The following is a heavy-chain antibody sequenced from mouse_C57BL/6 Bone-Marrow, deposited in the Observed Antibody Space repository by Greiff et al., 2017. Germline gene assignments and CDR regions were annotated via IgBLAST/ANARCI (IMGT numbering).Heavy chain of an antibody. V-gene: IGHV5-4*01. CDR3: ARDWAYYGSSVFV. D-gene: IGHD1-1*01. CDR2: ISDGGSYT. CDR1: GFTFSSYA. Sequence: EVQLVESGGGLVKPGGSLKLSCAASGFTFSSYAMSWVRQTPEKRLEWVATISDGGSYTYYPDNVKGRFTIARDNAKNNLYLQMSHLKSEDTAMYYWARDWAYYGSSVFVWGTGTTVTVSS. J-gene: IGHJ1*03.